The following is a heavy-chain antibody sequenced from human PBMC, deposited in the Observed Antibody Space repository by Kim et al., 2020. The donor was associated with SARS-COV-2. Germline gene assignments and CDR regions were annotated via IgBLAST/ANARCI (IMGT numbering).Heavy chain of an antibody. CDR2: ISYDGSNK. CDR3: AVSSGWSQFDY. Sequence: GGSLRLSCAASGFTFSSYAMHWVRQAPGKGLEWVAVISYDGSNKYYVDSVKGRFTISRDNSKNTLYLQMNSLRAEDTAVYYCAVSSGWSQFDYWGQGTLVTVSS. D-gene: IGHD6-19*01. V-gene: IGHV3-30*04. J-gene: IGHJ4*02. CDR1: GFTFSSYA.